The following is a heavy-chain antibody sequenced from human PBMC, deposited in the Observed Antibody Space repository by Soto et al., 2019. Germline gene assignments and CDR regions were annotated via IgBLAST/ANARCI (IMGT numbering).Heavy chain of an antibody. J-gene: IGHJ1*01. CDR1: GGTFSSYA. CDR2: IIPIFGTA. CDR3: ASDDLGYCSGGSCYSPDG. V-gene: IGHV1-69*01. Sequence: QVQLVQSGAEVKKPGSSVKVSCKASGGTFSSYAISWVRQAPGQGLEWMGGIIPIFGTANYAQKFQGRVTITADESTSTAYMELSSLRSEDTAVYYCASDDLGYCSGGSCYSPDGWGQGTLVTVSS. D-gene: IGHD2-15*01.